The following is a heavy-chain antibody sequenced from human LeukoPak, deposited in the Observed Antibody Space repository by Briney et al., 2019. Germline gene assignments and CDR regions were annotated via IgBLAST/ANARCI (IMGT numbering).Heavy chain of an antibody. CDR2: IIPIFGTA. J-gene: IGHJ6*03. CDR1: GGTFSSYA. CDR3: ARGLGSGWYEGYYYYYYMDV. D-gene: IGHD6-19*01. V-gene: IGHV1-69*13. Sequence: GASVKVSCKASGGTFSSYAISWVRQAPGQGLEWMGGIIPIFGTANYAQKFQGRVTITADESTSTAYMELSSLRSEDTAVYYCARGLGSGWYEGYYYYYYMDVWGKGTTVTISS.